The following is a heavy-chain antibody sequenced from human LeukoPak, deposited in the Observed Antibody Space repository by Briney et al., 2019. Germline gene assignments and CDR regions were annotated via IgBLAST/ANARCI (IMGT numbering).Heavy chain of an antibody. CDR1: GFTFSSYA. Sequence: GGSLRLSCAASGFTFSSYAMSWVRQAPGKGLEWVSGISGSDGSTNYADSVKGRFTISRENSKNTLYLQMNSLRAEDTAVYYCAKNGRMWRDLVGATNFYFDYWGQGTLVTVSS. V-gene: IGHV3-23*01. CDR3: AKNGRMWRDLVGATNFYFDY. D-gene: IGHD1-26*01. CDR2: ISGSDGST. J-gene: IGHJ4*02.